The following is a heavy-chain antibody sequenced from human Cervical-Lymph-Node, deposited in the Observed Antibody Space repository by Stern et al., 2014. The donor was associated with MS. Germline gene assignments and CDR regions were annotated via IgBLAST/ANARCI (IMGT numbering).Heavy chain of an antibody. Sequence: VQLVESGAEVKKPGASVKVSCKTSGYTFTDYEINWVRQAPGQGLEWMGWMHPNSDSYGSAQMFQGRVTMTRNTSINTAYMELSSLRSEDTAVYYCAREGFIVGPNRFDSWGQGTLVIVSS. CDR2: MHPNSDSY. J-gene: IGHJ4*02. D-gene: IGHD1-26*01. V-gene: IGHV1-8*01. CDR1: GYTFTDYE. CDR3: AREGFIVGPNRFDS.